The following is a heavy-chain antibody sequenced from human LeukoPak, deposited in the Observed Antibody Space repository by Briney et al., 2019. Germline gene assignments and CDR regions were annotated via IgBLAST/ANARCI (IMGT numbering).Heavy chain of an antibody. V-gene: IGHV4-59*11. D-gene: IGHD2-15*01. Sequence: SETLSLTCTVSGGFISGHYWTWIRQPPGKGLEWIGYIYYSGSTNYNPSLKSRVTISVDTSKNQFSLKLSSVTAADTAVYYCARSVEGYCSGGSCYSYYYYMDVWGKGTTVTVSS. CDR2: IYYSGST. J-gene: IGHJ6*03. CDR3: ARSVEGYCSGGSCYSYYYYMDV. CDR1: GGFISGHY.